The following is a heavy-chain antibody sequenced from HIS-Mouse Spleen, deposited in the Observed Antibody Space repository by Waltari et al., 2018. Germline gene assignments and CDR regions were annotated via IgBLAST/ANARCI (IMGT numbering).Heavy chain of an antibody. CDR2: IYYSGRA. J-gene: IGHJ2*01. V-gene: IGHV4-39*07. Sequence: QLQLQESGPGLVKPSETLSLTCTVSGGSISSSSYYWGWIRPPPGKGLGWIGSIYYSGRAYYNPALTSRVTISVDTSKNQFSLKLSSVTAADTAVYYCAREIPYSSSWYDWYFDLWGRGTLVTVSS. CDR3: AREIPYSSSWYDWYFDL. CDR1: GGSISSSSYY. D-gene: IGHD6-13*01.